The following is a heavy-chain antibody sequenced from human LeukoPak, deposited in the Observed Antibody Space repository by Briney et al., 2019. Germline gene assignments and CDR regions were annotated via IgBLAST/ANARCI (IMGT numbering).Heavy chain of an antibody. V-gene: IGHV3-7*01. CDR1: IFSFNTDW. CDR2: IRHDGGAV. Sequence: GGSLRLSCVVSIFSFNTDWMTWVRQAPGKGLEWVANIRHDGGAVYYVDFVKGRFTISRDNANNSLYLQMNSLTVEDTAVYYCARDRGRDLCSSTSCPLKYYFDYWGQGTLVTVSS. J-gene: IGHJ4*02. D-gene: IGHD2-2*01. CDR3: ARDRGRDLCSSTSCPLKYYFDY.